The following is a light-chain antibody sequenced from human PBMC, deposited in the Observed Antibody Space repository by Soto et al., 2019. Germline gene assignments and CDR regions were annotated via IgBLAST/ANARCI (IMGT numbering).Light chain of an antibody. CDR3: QLLYRYAST. CDR1: QGINSF. V-gene: IGKV1-9*01. J-gene: IGKJ4*01. CDR2: AAS. Sequence: IQLTQSPSSLSASVGDRVTITCRASQGINSFLAWYQQKPGKDPKLLIYAASTLQSGVPSRFSGSGSGRDFTLTISSLQPEDFATYDCQLLYRYASTFGGGTKVEIK.